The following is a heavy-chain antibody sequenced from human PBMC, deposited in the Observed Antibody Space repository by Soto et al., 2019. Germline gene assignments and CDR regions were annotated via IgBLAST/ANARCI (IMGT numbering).Heavy chain of an antibody. CDR2: ISPYSGET. J-gene: IGHJ4*02. CDR1: GYTFTSYG. Sequence: VPLVQSGAEVKRPAASVKVSCKASGYTFTSYGIVWVRQAPGQGLEWMGWISPYSGETRYAEKFQDRVTLTTDTSTKTAYMDLRNLKSDDTAVYWCARGPVAGSDFWGQGTLVTVSS. D-gene: IGHD6-19*01. CDR3: ARGPVAGSDF. V-gene: IGHV1-18*04.